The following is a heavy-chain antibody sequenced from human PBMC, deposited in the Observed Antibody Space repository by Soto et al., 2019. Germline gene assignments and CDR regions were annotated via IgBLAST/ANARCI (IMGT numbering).Heavy chain of an antibody. V-gene: IGHV1-69*13. CDR2: IIPIFGTA. CDR3: ARSGAAFMVRGVIKGFSWFDP. Sequence: ASVKVSCKASGGTLSSYAISWVRQAPGEGLEWMGGIIPIFGTANYAQKFQGRVTITADESTSTAYMELSSLRSEDTAVYYCARSGAAFMVRGVIKGFSWFDPWGQGTLVTVSS. J-gene: IGHJ5*02. D-gene: IGHD3-10*01. CDR1: GGTLSSYA.